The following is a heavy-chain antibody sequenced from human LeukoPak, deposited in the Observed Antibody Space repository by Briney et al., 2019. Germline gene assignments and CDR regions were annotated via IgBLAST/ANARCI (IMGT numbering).Heavy chain of an antibody. CDR2: ISWNSGSI. J-gene: IGHJ4*02. V-gene: IGHV3-9*01. CDR1: GFTFDGYA. D-gene: IGHD1-1*01. CDR3: AKGVGNWHYYFDY. Sequence: GRSLRLSCAASGFTFDGYAVHWVRQAPGKGLEWVSGISWNSGSIGYADSVRGRFTISRDNAKNSLYLQMNSLRAEDTAFYYCAKGVGNWHYYFDYWGQGTLVTVSS.